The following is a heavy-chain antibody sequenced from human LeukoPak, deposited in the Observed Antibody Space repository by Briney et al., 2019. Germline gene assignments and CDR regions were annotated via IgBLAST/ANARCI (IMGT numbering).Heavy chain of an antibody. J-gene: IGHJ4*02. CDR2: IIPIFGTA. V-gene: IGHV1-69*13. CDR3: ARDNREYCSSTSCYIALDY. CDR1: GGTFSSYA. D-gene: IGHD2-2*02. Sequence: SVKVSCKASGGTFSSYAISWVGQAPGQGLEWMGGIIPIFGTANYAQKFQGRVTITADESTSTAYMELSGLRSEDTAVYYCARDNREYCSSTSCYIALDYWGQGTLVTVSS.